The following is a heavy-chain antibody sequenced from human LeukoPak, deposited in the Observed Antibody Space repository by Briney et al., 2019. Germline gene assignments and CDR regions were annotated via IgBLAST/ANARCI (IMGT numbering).Heavy chain of an antibody. Sequence: ASVKVSCKASGYTFTSYDINWVRQATGQGLEWMGWMNPNSGNTGYAQKFQGRVTMTRDTSISTAYMELSRLRSDDTAVYYCARVGSSGYYVYWGQGTLVTVSS. CDR3: ARVGSSGYYVY. V-gene: IGHV1-8*01. CDR1: GYTFTSYD. D-gene: IGHD3-22*01. J-gene: IGHJ4*02. CDR2: MNPNSGNT.